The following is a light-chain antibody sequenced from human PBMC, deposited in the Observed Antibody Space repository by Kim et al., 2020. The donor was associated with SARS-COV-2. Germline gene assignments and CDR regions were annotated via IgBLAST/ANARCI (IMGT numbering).Light chain of an antibody. CDR2: GAS. CDR1: QDIGND. V-gene: IGKV1-17*01. Sequence: ASVGDRVTITCRASQDIGNDLSWYQQRPGRAPKRLIYGASSLQSGVPSRFSGSGSGTEFTLTINSLQPEDFATYFCQQHCSNPITFGRGTQLEIK. J-gene: IGKJ5*01. CDR3: QQHCSNPIT.